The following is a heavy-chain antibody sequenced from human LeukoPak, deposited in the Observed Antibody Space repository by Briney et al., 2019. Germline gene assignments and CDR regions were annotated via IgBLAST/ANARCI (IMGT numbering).Heavy chain of an antibody. V-gene: IGHV3-23*01. D-gene: IGHD3-22*01. Sequence: GGSLRLSCAASGFTFSSYAMSWVRQAPGKGLEWVSAISGSGGSTYYADSVKGRFTISRDNSKNTLYLQMNSLRAEDTAVYYCANSQTVWGRYYYDSNGYYNWGQGTLVTVSS. J-gene: IGHJ4*02. CDR3: ANSQTVWGRYYYDSNGYYN. CDR2: ISGSGGST. CDR1: GFTFSSYA.